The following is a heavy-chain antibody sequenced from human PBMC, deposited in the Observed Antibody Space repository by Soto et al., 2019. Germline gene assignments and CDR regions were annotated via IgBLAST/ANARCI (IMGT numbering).Heavy chain of an antibody. CDR2: ISYDGSNK. CDR1: GFTFSSSA. D-gene: IGHD3-22*01. J-gene: IGHJ4*02. Sequence: GGSLRLSCAASGFTFSSSAMHWVRQAPGKGLEWVAVISYDGSNKYYADSVKGRFTISRDNSKNTLYLQMNSLRAEDTAVYYCARDDYYDSSGLDYWGQGTLVTVSS. CDR3: ARDDYYDSSGLDY. V-gene: IGHV3-30-3*01.